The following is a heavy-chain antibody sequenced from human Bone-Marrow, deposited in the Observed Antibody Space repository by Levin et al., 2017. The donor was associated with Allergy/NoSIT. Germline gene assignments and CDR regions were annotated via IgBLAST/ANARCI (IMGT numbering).Heavy chain of an antibody. J-gene: IGHJ6*02. CDR3: ARDSYRNGMDV. V-gene: IGHV3-13*01. Sequence: GESLKISCAASGFIVSTYDIHWVRQVVGKGLEWVAEIGTASDSYYSDSVKGRFIISRENSKNSVYLQMNSLRDGDTAVYFCARDSYRNGMDVWGQGTTVTVSS. CDR2: IGTASDS. D-gene: IGHD2-2*01. CDR1: GFIVSTYD.